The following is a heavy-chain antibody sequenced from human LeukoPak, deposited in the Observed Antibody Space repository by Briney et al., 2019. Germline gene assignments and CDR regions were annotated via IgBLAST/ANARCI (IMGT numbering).Heavy chain of an antibody. CDR2: IYTSGSA. D-gene: IGHD5-12*01. CDR3: ARVAYSGYDFRGTFDY. CDR1: GFTFSSYA. Sequence: GSLRLSCAASGFTFSSYAMNWIRQPAGKGLEWIGHIYTSGSANYNPSLKSRVTMSVDTSKNQFSLKLSSVTAADTAVYYCARVAYSGYDFRGTFDYWGQGTLVTVSS. V-gene: IGHV4-4*07. J-gene: IGHJ4*02.